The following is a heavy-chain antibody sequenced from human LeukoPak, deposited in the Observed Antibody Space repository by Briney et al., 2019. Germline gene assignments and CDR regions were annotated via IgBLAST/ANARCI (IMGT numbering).Heavy chain of an antibody. V-gene: IGHV3-11*01. CDR2: INNRGVVI. Sequence: GGSLRLSCAASGITFSNLYMNWIRQAPGKGLEWIAYINNRGVVIYYADSVKGRFTISRDNANNSLYLQMNSLRVEDTAVYYCVAQYVVYDYWGQGSLVNLS. D-gene: IGHD2-21*01. CDR3: VAQYVVYDY. CDR1: GITFSNLY. J-gene: IGHJ4*02.